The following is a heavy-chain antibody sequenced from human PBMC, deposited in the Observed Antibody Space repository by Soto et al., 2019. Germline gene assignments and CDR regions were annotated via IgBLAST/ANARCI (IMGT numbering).Heavy chain of an antibody. CDR2: IYHSGST. J-gene: IGHJ6*03. CDR3: ARTVGYCSSTSCYVESYYYYMDV. V-gene: IGHV4-4*02. CDR1: SGSISSSNW. D-gene: IGHD2-2*01. Sequence: QVQLQESGPGLVKPSGTLSLTCAVSSGSISSSNWWSWVRQPPGQGLEWIGEIYHSGSTNYNPSLKSRVTISVDKSKNQFSLKLSSVTAADTAVYYCARTVGYCSSTSCYVESYYYYMDVWGKGTTVTVSS.